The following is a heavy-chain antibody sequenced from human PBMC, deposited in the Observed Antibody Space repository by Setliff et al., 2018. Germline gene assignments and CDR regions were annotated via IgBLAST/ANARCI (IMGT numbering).Heavy chain of an antibody. CDR2: INHSGST. CDR1: GGSLSDYY. CDR3: RFWDGSYKNDY. V-gene: IGHV4-34*01. Sequence: SETLFLTCTVYGGSLSDYYWSWIRQPPGKGLEWIVEINHSGSTNYSPSLKSRVTISVDMSKNQLSLKLSSVTAADTAAYYCRFWDGSYKNDYWGQGTLVTVSS. J-gene: IGHJ4*02. D-gene: IGHD3-3*01.